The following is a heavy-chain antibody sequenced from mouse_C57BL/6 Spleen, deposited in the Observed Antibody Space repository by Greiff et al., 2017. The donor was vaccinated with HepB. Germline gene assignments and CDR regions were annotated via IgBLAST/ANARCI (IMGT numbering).Heavy chain of an antibody. CDR3: AREGKLLYYFDY. J-gene: IGHJ2*01. CDR1: GFTFSSYA. V-gene: IGHV5-4*01. CDR2: ISDGGSYT. Sequence: EVKLMESGGGLVKPGGSLKLSCAASGFTFSSYAMSWVRQTPENRLEWVATISDGGSYTYYPDNVKGRFTISRDNAKNNLYLQMSHRKSEDTAMYYCAREGKLLYYFDYWGQGTTLTVSS.